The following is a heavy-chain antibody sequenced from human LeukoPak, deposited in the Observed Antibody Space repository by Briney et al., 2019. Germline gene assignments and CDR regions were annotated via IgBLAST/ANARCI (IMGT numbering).Heavy chain of an antibody. D-gene: IGHD3-3*01. J-gene: IGHJ4*02. CDR3: ARYYDTVDY. V-gene: IGHV4-39*01. CDR2: IYYSGST. Sequence: SETLSLTCTVSGGSISSSSYYWGWIRQPPGKGLEWIGSIYYSGSTYYNPSLKSRVTISVDTSKNQFSLKLSSVTAADTAVYYCARYYDTVDYWGQGTLVTVSS. CDR1: GGSISSSSYY.